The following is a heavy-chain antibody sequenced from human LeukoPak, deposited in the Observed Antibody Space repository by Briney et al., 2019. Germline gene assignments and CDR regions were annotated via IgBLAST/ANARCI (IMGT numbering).Heavy chain of an antibody. Sequence: HPGGSLRLSCAASGFTFSSYAMSWVRQAPGKGLEWVSAISGSGGSTYYADSVKGRFTISRDNSKNTLYLQMNSLRAEDTAVYYCAKSRPYTYYYDGGYEYYFDYWGQGTLVTVSS. CDR3: AKSRPYTYYYDGGYEYYFDY. CDR2: ISGSGGST. CDR1: GFTFSSYA. D-gene: IGHD3-10*02. J-gene: IGHJ4*02. V-gene: IGHV3-23*01.